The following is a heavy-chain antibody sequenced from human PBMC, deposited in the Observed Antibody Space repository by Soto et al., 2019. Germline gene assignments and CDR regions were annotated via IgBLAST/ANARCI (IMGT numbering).Heavy chain of an antibody. J-gene: IGHJ4*02. V-gene: IGHV1-18*01. CDR1: GGTFSRHT. CDR2: INPSDGNR. CDR3: ARDRLRGYDSSGFYS. Sequence: ASVKVSCKASGGTFSRHTVSWVRQAPGQGLEWMGWINPSDGNRNFAQKFEDRVTMTTATSTNTVFLELRSLKSDDTAIYYCARDRLRGYDSSGFYSWGQGTMVTVSS. D-gene: IGHD3-22*01.